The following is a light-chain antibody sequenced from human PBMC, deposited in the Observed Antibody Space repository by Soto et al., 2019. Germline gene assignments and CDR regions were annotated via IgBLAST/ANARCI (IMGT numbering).Light chain of an antibody. V-gene: IGKV3-15*01. J-gene: IGKJ5*01. Sequence: ETVMTQSPATLSVSPGERATLSCRASQSVSGNLAWYQQKPGQAPRLLIYGASTRATGIPARFSGSGSGTDFTLTISSLQSEDFALYYCQQYNNWPPTFGQGTRLEIK. CDR2: GAS. CDR1: QSVSGN. CDR3: QQYNNWPPT.